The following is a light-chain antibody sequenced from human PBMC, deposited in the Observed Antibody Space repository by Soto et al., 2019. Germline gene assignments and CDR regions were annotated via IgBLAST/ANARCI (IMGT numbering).Light chain of an antibody. J-gene: IGKJ2*01. V-gene: IGKV3-15*01. Sequence: LHCRASQSVRSNLGWYQQKPGQAPTLLIYGAFIMPPGFPFTFRGTRSGSEFTLTVTSLQSEDGAPYYCQQDHESPYTFGQGTTVYIK. CDR3: QQDHESPYT. CDR2: GAF. CDR1: QSVRSN.